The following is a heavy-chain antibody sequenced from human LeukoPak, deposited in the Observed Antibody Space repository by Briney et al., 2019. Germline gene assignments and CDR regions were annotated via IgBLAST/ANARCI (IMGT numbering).Heavy chain of an antibody. D-gene: IGHD3-3*01. Sequence: ASVKVSCKASGYTFTSYAMNWVRQAPGQGLEWMGWINTNTGNPTYAQGFTGRFVFSLDTSVSMAYLQIGSLKAEDTAVYYCARDLRGTIFGVVIPWFDPWGQGTLVTVSS. CDR3: ARDLRGTIFGVVIPWFDP. V-gene: IGHV7-4-1*04. CDR2: INTNTGNP. CDR1: GYTFTSYA. J-gene: IGHJ5*02.